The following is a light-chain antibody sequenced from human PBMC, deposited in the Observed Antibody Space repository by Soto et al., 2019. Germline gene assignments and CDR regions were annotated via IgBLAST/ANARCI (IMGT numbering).Light chain of an antibody. CDR2: KAS. CDR1: QSISVW. J-gene: IGKJ1*01. V-gene: IGKV1-5*03. CDR3: QQYNSYSPT. Sequence: DIQMTQSPSTLSASVGDRVTITCRASQSISVWLAWYQQKAGKAPNLLIYKASRLESGVPSRFSGSGSETEFTPTISGLQPGDSATYYCQQYNSYSPTFGQGTK.